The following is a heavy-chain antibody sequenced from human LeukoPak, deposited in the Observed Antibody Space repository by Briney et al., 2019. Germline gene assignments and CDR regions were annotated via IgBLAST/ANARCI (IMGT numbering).Heavy chain of an antibody. D-gene: IGHD2-15*01. Sequence: SETLSLTCAVYGGSFSGYYWSWIREPPGKGLECIGEINHSGSTNYNPSLKSRVTISVDTSKNQFSLKLSSVTAADTAVYYCARGLDACSGGSCYGWSWDYWGQGTLVTVSS. J-gene: IGHJ4*02. CDR3: ARGLDACSGGSCYGWSWDY. CDR2: INHSGST. CDR1: GGSFSGYY. V-gene: IGHV4-34*01.